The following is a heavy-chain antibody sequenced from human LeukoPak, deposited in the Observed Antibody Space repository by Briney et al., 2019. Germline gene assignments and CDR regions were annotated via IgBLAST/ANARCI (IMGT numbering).Heavy chain of an antibody. V-gene: IGHV3-73*01. D-gene: IGHD2-2*01. J-gene: IGHJ6*02. Sequence: GGSLRLSCAASGFTFSGSAMHWVRQASVKGLEWVGRIRSKANSYATAYAASVKGRFTISRDDSKNTAYLQMNSLKTEDTAVYYCTRELGYCSSTSCWSYGMDVWGQGTTVTVSS. CDR2: IRSKANSYAT. CDR3: TRELGYCSSTSCWSYGMDV. CDR1: GFTFSGSA.